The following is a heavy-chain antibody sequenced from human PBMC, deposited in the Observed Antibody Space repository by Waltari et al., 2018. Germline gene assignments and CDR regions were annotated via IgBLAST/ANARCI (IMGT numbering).Heavy chain of an antibody. J-gene: IGHJ4*02. Sequence: QVQLVQSGAEVKKPGSSVKVSCKASGGTFSSYAISWVRQAPGQGLEWMGGIIPIFGTANYAQKFQGRVTITADESTSTAYMELSSLRSVDTAVYYCARDPRAYYYDSSGYYRPTYFDYWGQGTLVTVSS. CDR1: GGTFSSYA. CDR2: IIPIFGTA. V-gene: IGHV1-69*01. CDR3: ARDPRAYYYDSSGYYRPTYFDY. D-gene: IGHD3-22*01.